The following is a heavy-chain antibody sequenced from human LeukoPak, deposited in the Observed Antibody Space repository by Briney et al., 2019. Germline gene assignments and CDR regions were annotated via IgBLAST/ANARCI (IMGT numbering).Heavy chain of an antibody. Sequence: GASVKVSCKASGYTFTGYYMHWVRQAPGQGLEWMGWINPNSGGTNYAQKFQGRVNMTRDTSISTAYMELSRLRSDDTAVYYCARLREYCTNGVCYLYYGMDVWGQGTTVTVSS. V-gene: IGHV1-2*02. CDR2: INPNSGGT. CDR1: GYTFTGYY. J-gene: IGHJ6*02. D-gene: IGHD2-8*01. CDR3: ARLREYCTNGVCYLYYGMDV.